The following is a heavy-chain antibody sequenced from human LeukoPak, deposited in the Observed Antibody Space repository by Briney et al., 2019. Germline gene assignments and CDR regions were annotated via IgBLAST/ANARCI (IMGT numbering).Heavy chain of an antibody. Sequence: GGSLRLSCAASGFSFSSYAMSWVRQAPGKGLEWVSAISGSSGSTYYANSVKGRFTISRDNSKSTLYLQMNSLRAEDTAVYYCAKGEVPAAAYYYFYYLDVWGKGTTVTVSS. J-gene: IGHJ6*03. V-gene: IGHV3-23*01. D-gene: IGHD2-2*01. CDR2: ISGSSGST. CDR1: GFSFSSYA. CDR3: AKGEVPAAAYYYFYYLDV.